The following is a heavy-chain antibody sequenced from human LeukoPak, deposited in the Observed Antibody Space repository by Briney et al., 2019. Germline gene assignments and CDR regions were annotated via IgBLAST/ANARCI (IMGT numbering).Heavy chain of an antibody. J-gene: IGHJ1*01. CDR2: IYTSGST. V-gene: IGHV4-61*02. CDR3: ARDNYYDSSGYYYEYFQH. D-gene: IGHD3-22*01. Sequence: ASQTLSLTCTVSGGSISSGSYYWSWIRQPAGKGLEWIGRIYTSGSTNYNPYLKSRVTISVDTSKNQFSLKLSSVTAADTAVYYCARDNYYDSSGYYYEYFQHWGEGTLVTVSS. CDR1: GGSISSGSYY.